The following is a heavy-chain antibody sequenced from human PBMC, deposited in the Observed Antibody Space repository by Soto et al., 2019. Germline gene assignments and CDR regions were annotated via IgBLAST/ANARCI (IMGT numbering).Heavy chain of an antibody. D-gene: IGHD6-6*01. Sequence: VQLVESGGGLVQPGGSLRLSCAASGFSFSDYPMNWVRQAPGKGLEWLSNIRSTSDDTYYAESLQGRFTISRDIARNSFYLQMNSLRDEDTAVYYCAKSLFRSDSSLGPADDYWGQGVLVTVSS. CDR2: IRSTSDDT. CDR3: AKSLFRSDSSLGPADDY. V-gene: IGHV3-48*02. J-gene: IGHJ4*02. CDR1: GFSFSDYP.